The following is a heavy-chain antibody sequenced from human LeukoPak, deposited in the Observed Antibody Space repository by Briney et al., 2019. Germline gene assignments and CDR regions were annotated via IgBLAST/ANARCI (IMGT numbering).Heavy chain of an antibody. CDR1: VYTFTSYG. J-gene: IGHJ4*02. Sequence: SVMLSCKASVYTFTSYGISWVLQAPGQGLDWMGWISAYNGNTNYAQKLEGRVTMTTDKTTSTAYMEQRSLRSDDTAVYYCARGVGAGTTWHDYFDYWGQGTLVTVSA. V-gene: IGHV1-18*01. D-gene: IGHD1-1*01. CDR2: ISAYNGNT. CDR3: ARGVGAGTTWHDYFDY.